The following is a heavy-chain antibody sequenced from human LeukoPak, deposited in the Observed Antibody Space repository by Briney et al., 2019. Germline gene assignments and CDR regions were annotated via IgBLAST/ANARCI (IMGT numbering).Heavy chain of an antibody. Sequence: SETLSLTCAVYGGSFSGYYWSWIRQPPGKGLEWIGEINHSGSTNYNPSLKSRVTISVDTSKNQFSLKLSSVTAADTAVYYCAGHLSHVEGAFDIWGQGTMVTVSS. J-gene: IGHJ3*02. D-gene: IGHD5-24*01. CDR1: GGSFSGYY. V-gene: IGHV4-34*01. CDR3: AGHLSHVEGAFDI. CDR2: INHSGST.